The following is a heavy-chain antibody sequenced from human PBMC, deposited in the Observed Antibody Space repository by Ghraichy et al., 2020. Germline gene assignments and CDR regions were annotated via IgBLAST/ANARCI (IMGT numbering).Heavy chain of an antibody. V-gene: IGHV1-18*04. Sequence: ASVKVSCKASGYTFSSYGISWVRQAPGQGLEWMGWLSPSNGKTNYAQKVKGRVTMTTDTSTSTAYMALSSLTSDDTAVYYCARDMSPTTPAHTIDAFDIWGQGTRVTVSS. CDR3: ARDMSPTTPAHTIDAFDI. J-gene: IGHJ3*02. D-gene: IGHD1-1*01. CDR2: LSPSNGKT. CDR1: GYTFSSYG.